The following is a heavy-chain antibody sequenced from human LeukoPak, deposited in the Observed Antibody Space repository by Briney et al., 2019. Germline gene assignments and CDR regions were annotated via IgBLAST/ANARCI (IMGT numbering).Heavy chain of an antibody. CDR3: ASLGYSSSWYKIDY. Sequence: SETLSLTCTVSGGSISSYHWSWIRQPPGKGLEWIGYIYSSGSTNYNPSLESRVTISGDTSKNQCSLKLSSVTAADTAVYYCASLGYSSSWYKIDYWGQGTLVTVSS. V-gene: IGHV4-59*08. D-gene: IGHD6-13*01. CDR2: IYSSGST. CDR1: GGSISSYH. J-gene: IGHJ4*02.